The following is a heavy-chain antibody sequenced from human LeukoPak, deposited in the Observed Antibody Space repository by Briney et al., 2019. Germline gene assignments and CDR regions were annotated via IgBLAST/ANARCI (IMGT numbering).Heavy chain of an antibody. CDR1: GFTLSSYS. J-gene: IGHJ4*02. CDR3: ARAPSGYCTNGVCYYFDY. D-gene: IGHD2-8*01. CDR2: INHSGST. V-gene: IGHV4-34*01. Sequence: GSLRLSCAASGFTLSSYSMNWIRQPPGKGLEWIGEINHSGSTNYNPSLKSRVTISVDTSKNQFSLKLSSVTAADTAVYYCARAPSGYCTNGVCYYFDYWGQGTLVTVSS.